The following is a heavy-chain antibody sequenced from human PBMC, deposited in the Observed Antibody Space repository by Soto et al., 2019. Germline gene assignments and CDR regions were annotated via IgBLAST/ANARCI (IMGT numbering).Heavy chain of an antibody. V-gene: IGHV3-30-3*01. CDR2: ISYDGSNK. J-gene: IGHJ4*02. Sequence: GGSLRLSCAASGFTFSSCAMHWVRQAPGKGLEWVAVISYDGSNKYYADSVKGRFTISRDNSKNTLYLQMNSLRAEDTAVYYCARGAYGGTLVYFDYWGQGTLVTSPQ. CDR1: GFTFSSCA. D-gene: IGHD4-17*01. CDR3: ARGAYGGTLVYFDY.